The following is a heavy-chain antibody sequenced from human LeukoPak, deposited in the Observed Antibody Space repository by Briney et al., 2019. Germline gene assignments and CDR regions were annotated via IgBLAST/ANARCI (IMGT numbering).Heavy chain of an antibody. CDR3: AKDSAVSGTGGVDY. CDR1: GFIFDDYA. D-gene: IGHD6-19*01. J-gene: IGHJ4*02. V-gene: IGHV3-9*01. CDR2: ISWNSGSI. Sequence: GGSLRLSCAASGFIFDDYAMHWVRQAPGKGLEWVSGISWNSGSIGYADSVKGRFTISRDNAKNSLYLQMNSLRAEDTALYYCAKDSAVSGTGGVDYWGQGTLVTVSS.